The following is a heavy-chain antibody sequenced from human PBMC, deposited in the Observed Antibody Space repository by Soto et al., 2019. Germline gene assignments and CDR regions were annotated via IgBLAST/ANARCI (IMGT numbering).Heavy chain of an antibody. Sequence: ASVKVSCKASGYTFVSYEISWVRQAPGQGLEWMGWISPYKGETNYAQKPQGRVTMTTDTSTRTAYMELRSLTSEDTAVYYCARTVSGHYNWFDPWGQGTLVTVSS. CDR3: ARTVSGHYNWFDP. V-gene: IGHV1-18*04. J-gene: IGHJ5*02. CDR2: ISPYKGET. CDR1: GYTFVSYE. D-gene: IGHD3-3*01.